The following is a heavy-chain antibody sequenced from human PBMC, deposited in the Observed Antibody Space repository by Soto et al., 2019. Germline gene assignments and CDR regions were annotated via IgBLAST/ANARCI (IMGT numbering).Heavy chain of an antibody. J-gene: IGHJ4*02. D-gene: IGHD3-22*01. V-gene: IGHV3-30*18. CDR2: ISYDGSNK. CDR3: AKDWGPYDSSGYDGYYFDY. CDR1: GFTFSSYG. Sequence: GGSLRLSCAASGFTFSSYGMHWVRQAPGKGLEWVAVISYDGSNKYYADSVKGRFTISRDNSKNTLYLQMNSLRAEDTAVYYCAKDWGPYDSSGYDGYYFDYWGQGTLVTVSS.